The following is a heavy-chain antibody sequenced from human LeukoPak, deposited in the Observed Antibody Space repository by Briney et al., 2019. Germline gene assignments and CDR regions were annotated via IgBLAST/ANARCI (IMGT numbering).Heavy chain of an antibody. V-gene: IGHV3-23*01. Sequence: PGGSLRLSCAASGFTVSSNYMSWVRQAPGKGLEWVSAITNIGGGTFYEDPVKGRFTISRDNSKNTLYLQMNGLGDEDTAVYYCAKFFRNSGWFFDYWDQGTLVTVSS. CDR3: AKFFRNSGWFFDY. CDR2: ITNIGGGT. D-gene: IGHD6-19*01. J-gene: IGHJ4*02. CDR1: GFTVSSNY.